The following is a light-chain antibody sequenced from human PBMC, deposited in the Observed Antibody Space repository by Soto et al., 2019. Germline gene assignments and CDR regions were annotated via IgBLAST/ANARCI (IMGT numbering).Light chain of an antibody. J-gene: IGKJ5*01. Sequence: EIVLTQSPATLSLSPGERATLSCRASQSVSSYLAWYQQKPGQAPRLLIYDASNRATGIPARFSGSGSGTDFTRTISSLEPEDVAVYYCQQRNNWITFGQGTLLESK. CDR1: QSVSSY. CDR2: DAS. V-gene: IGKV3-11*01. CDR3: QQRNNWIT.